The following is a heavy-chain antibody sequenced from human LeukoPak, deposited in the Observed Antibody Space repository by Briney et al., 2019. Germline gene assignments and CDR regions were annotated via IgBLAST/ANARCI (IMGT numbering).Heavy chain of an antibody. V-gene: IGHV3-7*01. J-gene: IGHJ4*02. CDR1: GFTFSSYW. D-gene: IGHD3-3*01. CDR2: IKQDGSEK. Sequence: GGSLRLSCAASGFTFSSYWMSWVRQAPGKGLEWVANIKQDGSEKYYVDSVKGRFTISRDNAKNSLYLQMNSLRAEGTAVYYCARDGHDFWSGYYDYWGQGTLVTVSS. CDR3: ARDGHDFWSGYYDY.